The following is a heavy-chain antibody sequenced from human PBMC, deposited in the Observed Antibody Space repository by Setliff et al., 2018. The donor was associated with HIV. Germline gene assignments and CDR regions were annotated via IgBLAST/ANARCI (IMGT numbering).Heavy chain of an antibody. D-gene: IGHD1-26*01. CDR1: GFTFTNYA. CDR2: LSYDGNHY. CDR3: AKDFATVVGAMEYYFDY. J-gene: IGHJ4*02. V-gene: IGHV3-30*14. Sequence: PGESLRLSCAASGFTFTNYAMHWVRQAPGKGLEWVAVLSYDGNHYYYADSVKGRFSISRDNSKNTLFLQMNNLRPEDTAVYYCAKDFATVVGAMEYYFDYWGQGTLVTVSS.